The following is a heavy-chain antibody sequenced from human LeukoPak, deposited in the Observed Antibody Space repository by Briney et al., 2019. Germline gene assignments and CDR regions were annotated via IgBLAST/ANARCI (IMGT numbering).Heavy chain of an antibody. CDR1: GFTFSSYS. D-gene: IGHD5-18*01. CDR2: ISSSSSTL. J-gene: IGHJ4*02. V-gene: IGHV3-48*01. Sequence: GGSLRLSCAASGFTFSSYSMNWVRQAPGRGLEWVSYISSSSSTLYYADSVKGRFTISRDNAKNSLYLQMNTLRAEDTAVYHCARDLENTDMAYGGFYFDYWGQGTLVTVSS. CDR3: ARDLENTDMAYGGFYFDY.